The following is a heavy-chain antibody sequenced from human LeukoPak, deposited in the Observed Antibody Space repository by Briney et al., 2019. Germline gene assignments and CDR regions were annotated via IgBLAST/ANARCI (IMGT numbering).Heavy chain of an antibody. CDR3: ARAITYYDSSGYSYYFDY. CDR1: GDSITAYY. D-gene: IGHD3-22*01. J-gene: IGHJ4*02. Sequence: SETLSFTSTVSGDSITAYYWRWIRQSPGQGLVWSGNIYYSGNTNYNPSLKSRFNISLDTSKNQFSLRLSSVTAADTAVYYCARAITYYDSSGYSYYFDYWGQGTLVTVSS. V-gene: IGHV4-59*01. CDR2: IYYSGNT.